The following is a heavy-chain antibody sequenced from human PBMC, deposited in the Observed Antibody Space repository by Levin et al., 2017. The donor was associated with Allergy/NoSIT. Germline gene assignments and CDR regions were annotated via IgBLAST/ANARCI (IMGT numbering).Heavy chain of an antibody. CDR1: GFRFDDYA. CDR2: INWNSDNI. Sequence: SLKISCVASGFRFDDYAMHWVRQAPGKGLEWVSSINWNSDNIDYADSVKGRFSISRDNANNSLYLQMSSLRAEDTALYYCAKDSGFGRFGEFGIDPWGQGTLVTVSS. J-gene: IGHJ5*02. D-gene: IGHD3-10*01. CDR3: AKDSGFGRFGEFGIDP. V-gene: IGHV3-9*01.